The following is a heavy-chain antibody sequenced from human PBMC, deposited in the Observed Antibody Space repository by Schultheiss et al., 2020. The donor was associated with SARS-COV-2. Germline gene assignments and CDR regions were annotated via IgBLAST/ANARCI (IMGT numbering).Heavy chain of an antibody. J-gene: IGHJ5*02. Sequence: GGSLRLSCAASGFTFSSYWMTWVRQAPGKGLEWVANIKEDGSEKNYVDSVKGRFTISRDNAKNSLYLQMNSLRAEDTAVCYCASAPYDNVAYHPWGQGTLVTVSS. CDR1: GFTFSSYW. D-gene: IGHD3-22*01. CDR2: IKEDGSEK. CDR3: ASAPYDNVAYHP. V-gene: IGHV3-7*01.